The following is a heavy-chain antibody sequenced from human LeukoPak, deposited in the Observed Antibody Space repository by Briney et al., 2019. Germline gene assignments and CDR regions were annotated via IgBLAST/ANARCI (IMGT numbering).Heavy chain of an antibody. CDR3: ARLYLPATRFDY. CDR1: NYSISSGYY. Sequence: SETLSLTCTVSNYSISSGYYWGWIRQPPGKGLEWIASVYRSGSTYYKSSLKSRVRISVDTSKNQFSLHLTSVTAADTAVYYCARLYLPATRFDYWGQGTLVTVSS. CDR2: VYRSGST. J-gene: IGHJ4*02. V-gene: IGHV4-38-2*02. D-gene: IGHD5-24*01.